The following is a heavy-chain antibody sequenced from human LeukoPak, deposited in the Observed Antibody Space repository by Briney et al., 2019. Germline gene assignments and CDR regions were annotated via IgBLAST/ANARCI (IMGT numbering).Heavy chain of an antibody. CDR3: ASDCGSGDYGMDV. D-gene: IGHD3-10*01. V-gene: IGHV4-59*01. CDR2: IYYSGST. CDR1: GGSISSYY. Sequence: SETLSLTCTVSGGSISSYYWSWIRQPPGKGLEWIGYIYYSGSTNYNPSLKSRVTISVDTSKNQFSLKLSSVTAADTAVYYCASDCGSGDYGMDVWGQGTTVTVSS. J-gene: IGHJ6*02.